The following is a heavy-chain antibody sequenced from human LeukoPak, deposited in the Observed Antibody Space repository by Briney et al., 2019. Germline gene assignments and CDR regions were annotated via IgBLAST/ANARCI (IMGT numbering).Heavy chain of an antibody. CDR3: ARGSAYYSFERSKRVPWGFDY. D-gene: IGHD4-11*01. CDR2: VDHRGST. CDR1: GGSISVYY. V-gene: IGHV4-59*01. J-gene: IGHJ4*02. Sequence: PSETLSLTCTVSGGSISVYYWAWIRQPPGKGLEWIGYVDHRGSTEYNPSLRSRVTMSVDMSKNSFSLELSAGTAADTAVYYCARGSAYYSFERSKRVPWGFDYWGQGSLVIVSS.